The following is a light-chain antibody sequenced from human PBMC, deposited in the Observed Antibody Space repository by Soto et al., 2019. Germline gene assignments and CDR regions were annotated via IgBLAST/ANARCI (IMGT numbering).Light chain of an antibody. CDR3: QQCATSPLT. CDR1: QSVGNNY. Sequence: EIVLTQYPGTLSLSPGERATLSCRASQSVGNNYVAWYQQQPSKAPRLLIHDASRVATGIPDRFSGSGSGTGFTLTISILELEDFAVYFCQQCATSPLTFGQGTRVDIK. CDR2: DAS. J-gene: IGKJ1*01. V-gene: IGKV3-20*01.